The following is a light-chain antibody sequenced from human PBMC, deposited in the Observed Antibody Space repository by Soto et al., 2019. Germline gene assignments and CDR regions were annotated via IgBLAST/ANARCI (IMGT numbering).Light chain of an antibody. CDR3: QQKGISPPVT. J-gene: IGKJ3*01. CDR1: QSISAGY. CDR2: GAS. V-gene: IGKV3-20*01. Sequence: EIVLTQSPGTLSLSPGERATLSCRASQSISAGYLAWYQQKPGQAPRLLVYGASNRATGIPDRFSGTGSGTDFTLTIARLEPEDFAVYYCQQKGISPPVTFGPGPTVDV.